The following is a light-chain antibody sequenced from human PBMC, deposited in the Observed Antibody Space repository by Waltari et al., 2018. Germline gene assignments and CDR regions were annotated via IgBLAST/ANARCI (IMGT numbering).Light chain of an antibody. CDR3: QQYFTTPRA. J-gene: IGKJ1*01. V-gene: IGKV4-1*01. CDR2: WAS. Sequence: DIVMTQSPDSLPVSLGERATVHCRSSQCLLFASNNKNYLAWYQQKPGQPPKLLIYWASTRDSGVPNRFSGRGSGPDFTLTISGLQAEDVGVYYCQQYFTTPRAFGQGTKVEIK. CDR1: QCLLFASNNKNY.